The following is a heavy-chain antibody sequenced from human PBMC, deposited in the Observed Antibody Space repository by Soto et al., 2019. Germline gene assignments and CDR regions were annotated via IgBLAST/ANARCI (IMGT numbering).Heavy chain of an antibody. D-gene: IGHD2-15*01. CDR2: INAGNGNT. Sequence: ASVKVSCKASGYTFISYAIHWVRQAPGQRLGWMGWINAGNGNTKYSQKFQGRVTITRDTSANTAYMELTSLRSEDTAVYYCARELQGLYYFDYWGQGTLATVSS. CDR1: GYTFISYA. CDR3: ARELQGLYYFDY. J-gene: IGHJ4*02. V-gene: IGHV1-3*01.